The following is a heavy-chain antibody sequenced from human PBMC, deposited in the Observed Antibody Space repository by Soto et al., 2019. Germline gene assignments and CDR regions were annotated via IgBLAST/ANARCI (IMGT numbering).Heavy chain of an antibody. D-gene: IGHD3-16*02. V-gene: IGHV3-23*01. Sequence: GGSLRLSCAASGFTLSSYAMSWVRQAPGKGLEWVSAISGSGGSTYYADSVKGRFTISRDNSKNTLYLQMNSLRVEDTAVYYCTKESFGGVIARFASWGQGTLVTVSS. CDR3: TKESFGGVIARFAS. CDR2: ISGSGGST. J-gene: IGHJ4*02. CDR1: GFTLSSYA.